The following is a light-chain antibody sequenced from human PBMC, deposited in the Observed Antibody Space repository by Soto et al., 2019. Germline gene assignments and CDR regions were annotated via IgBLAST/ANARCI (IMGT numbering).Light chain of an antibody. CDR2: GAS. Sequence: EIVLTQSPGTLSLSPGERATLSCRASQSVSNSYLAWYQQKPGQAPRLLIYGASSRATGIPDRFSGSGSGKDFTLTISRLEPEDFAVYYCQQYGSSPRTFGQGTKV. V-gene: IGKV3-20*01. CDR1: QSVSNSY. CDR3: QQYGSSPRT. J-gene: IGKJ1*01.